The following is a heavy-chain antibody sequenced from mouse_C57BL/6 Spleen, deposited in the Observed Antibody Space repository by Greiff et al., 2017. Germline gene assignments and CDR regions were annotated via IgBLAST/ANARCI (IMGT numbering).Heavy chain of an antibody. Sequence: QVTLKESGPGILQPSQTLSLTCSFSGFSLSTFGMGVGWIRQPSGKGLEWLAHIWWDDDKYYNPALKSRLTIAKDTSKNQVFLTIANVDTADTATYYCARPHYDGYLRFAYWGQGTLVTVSA. V-gene: IGHV8-8*01. CDR3: ARPHYDGYLRFAY. CDR2: IWWDDDK. CDR1: GFSLSTFGMG. J-gene: IGHJ3*01. D-gene: IGHD2-3*01.